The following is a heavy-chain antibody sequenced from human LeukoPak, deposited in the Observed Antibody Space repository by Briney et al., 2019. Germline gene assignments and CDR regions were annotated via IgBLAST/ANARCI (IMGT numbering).Heavy chain of an antibody. CDR1: GGSFSGYY. Sequence: PSETLSLTCAVYGGSFSGYYWSWIRQPPGKGLEWIGEINHSGSTNYNPSLKSRVTISVDTSKNQFSLKLSSVTAADPAVYYCAKVLTGVFFDYWGQGTLVTVSS. J-gene: IGHJ4*02. CDR3: AKVLTGVFFDY. V-gene: IGHV4-34*01. D-gene: IGHD1-14*01. CDR2: INHSGST.